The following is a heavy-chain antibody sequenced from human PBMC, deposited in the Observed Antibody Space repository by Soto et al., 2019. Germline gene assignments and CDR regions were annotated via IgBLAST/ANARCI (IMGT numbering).Heavy chain of an antibody. V-gene: IGHV3-15*01. J-gene: IGHJ4*02. CDR3: VTYEFIWGRDRVRWAY. D-gene: IGHD3-16*01. Sequence: EVQLAESGGGLVNPGGSLSLYCVASGFPFSYSWMSWVRQAPGKGLEWVARIKSETDGGTTDYAAPVEGRFTISRDDSKNTLQLQMNSLKTEATAVYDCVTYEFIWGRDRVRWAYWGQGTLVTFSS. CDR1: GFPFSYSW. CDR2: IKSETDGGTT.